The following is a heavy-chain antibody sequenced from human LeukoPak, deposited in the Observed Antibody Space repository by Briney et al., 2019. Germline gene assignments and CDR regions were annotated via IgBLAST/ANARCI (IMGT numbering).Heavy chain of an antibody. CDR1: GFTFGDYG. CDR3: ARGHCSSTSCPVDY. Sequence: PGGSLRLSCAASGFTFGDYGMSWVRQAPGKGLEWVSGINWNGGSTGYADSVKGRFTISRDNAKNSLYLQMNSLRAEDTALYYCARGHCSSTSCPVDYWGQGTLVTVSS. J-gene: IGHJ4*02. CDR2: INWNGGST. D-gene: IGHD2-2*01. V-gene: IGHV3-20*04.